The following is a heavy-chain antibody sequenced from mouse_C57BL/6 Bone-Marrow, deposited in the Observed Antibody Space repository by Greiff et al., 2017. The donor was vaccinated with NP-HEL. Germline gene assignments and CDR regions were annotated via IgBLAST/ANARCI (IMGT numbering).Heavy chain of an antibody. D-gene: IGHD4-1*01. Sequence: EVQGVESGGDLVKPGGSLKLPCAASGFTFSSYGMSWVRQTPDKRLEWVATISSGGSYTYYPDSVKGRFTISRDNAKNTLYLQMSSLKSEDTAMYYCARKGKLGPYYFDYWGQGTTLTVSS. V-gene: IGHV5-6*01. J-gene: IGHJ2*01. CDR3: ARKGKLGPYYFDY. CDR1: GFTFSSYG. CDR2: ISSGGSYT.